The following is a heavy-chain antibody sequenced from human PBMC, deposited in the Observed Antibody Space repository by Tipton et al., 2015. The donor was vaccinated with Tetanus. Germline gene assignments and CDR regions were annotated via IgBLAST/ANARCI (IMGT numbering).Heavy chain of an antibody. CDR2: ISWNSGSI. CDR3: AFIAVGGGSFDN. V-gene: IGHV3-9*01. CDR1: GFTFDDYA. J-gene: IGHJ4*02. D-gene: IGHD6-19*01. Sequence: QLVQSGGGLVQPGRSLRLSCAASGFTFDDYAMHWVRQAPGKGLEWVSGISWNSGSIGYADSVKGRFTISRDNAKNSLYLQMNSLRVEDTAVYYCAFIAVGGGSFDNWGQGTLVTVSS.